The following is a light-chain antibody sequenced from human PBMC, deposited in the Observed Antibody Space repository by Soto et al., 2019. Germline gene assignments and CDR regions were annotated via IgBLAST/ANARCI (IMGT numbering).Light chain of an antibody. J-gene: IGLJ1*01. V-gene: IGLV2-8*01. CDR2: DVS. CDR1: SSDVGVYNS. CDR3: SSYAGTHIV. Sequence: HSVLTQPPSASGSPLQSVTISCTGTSSDVGVYNSVSWYQQHPAQAPKLMIYDVSKRPSGVPDRFSGSKSGNTASLTVSGLQAEDEADYCCSSYAGTHIVFGTGTKVTVL.